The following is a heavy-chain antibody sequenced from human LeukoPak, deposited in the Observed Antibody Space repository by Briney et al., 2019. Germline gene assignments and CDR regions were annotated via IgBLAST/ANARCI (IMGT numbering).Heavy chain of an antibody. Sequence: GASVKVPCKASGYTFTSYVIHWVRQAPGQGLEWMGIINPSGGSASYAQKFEGRVTMTRDTSTSTVYMELSSLRAEGTAVYSCARDSKTSSLADHWGQGTLVTVSS. CDR1: GYTFTSYV. CDR2: INPSGGSA. CDR3: ARDSKTSSLADH. D-gene: IGHD2-2*01. V-gene: IGHV1-46*01. J-gene: IGHJ5*02.